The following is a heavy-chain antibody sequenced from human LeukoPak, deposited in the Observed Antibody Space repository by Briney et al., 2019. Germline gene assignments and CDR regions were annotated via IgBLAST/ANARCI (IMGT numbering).Heavy chain of an antibody. CDR2: ISGSGGTT. Sequence: GGSLRLSCAASGFTYCNFAMSWVRQAPGKGLAWVSSISGSGGTTYYADSVKGRFTISRDNSKNTLYLQMNSLRGEDTAVYYCAKEDPGATFDYWGQGTLVTVSS. CDR3: AKEDPGATFDY. V-gene: IGHV3-23*01. CDR1: GFTYCNFA. D-gene: IGHD1-26*01. J-gene: IGHJ4*02.